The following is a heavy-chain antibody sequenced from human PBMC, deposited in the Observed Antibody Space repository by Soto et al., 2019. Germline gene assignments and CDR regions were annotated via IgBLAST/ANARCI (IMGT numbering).Heavy chain of an antibody. J-gene: IGHJ6*02. D-gene: IGHD3-16*01. CDR2: LNSDGSSK. V-gene: IGHV3-74*01. CDR1: GFTFNSYW. Sequence: EVQLVESGGGLVQPGGSLRLSCAASGFTFNSYWMHWVRQAPGKGLVWVSRLNSDGSSKYYGDSMKGRFTISRDNAENAVYLQINSLRDEDTAVYFCARGLKNYYAMDVWGQGTTVTVSS. CDR3: ARGLKNYYAMDV.